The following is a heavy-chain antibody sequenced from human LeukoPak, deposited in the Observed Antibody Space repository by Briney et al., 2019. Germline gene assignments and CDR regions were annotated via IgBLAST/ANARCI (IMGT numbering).Heavy chain of an antibody. CDR1: GFTFSSYS. V-gene: IGHV3-21*01. D-gene: IGHD4-17*01. CDR2: ISSSSSYI. J-gene: IGHJ5*02. CDR3: ARDYGDFQPNWFDP. Sequence: PGGSLRLSCAASGFTFSSYSMNWVRQAPGKGLEWVSSISSSSSYIYYADSVKGRSTISRDNAKNSLYLQMNSLRAEDTAVYYCARDYGDFQPNWFDPWGQGTLVTVSS.